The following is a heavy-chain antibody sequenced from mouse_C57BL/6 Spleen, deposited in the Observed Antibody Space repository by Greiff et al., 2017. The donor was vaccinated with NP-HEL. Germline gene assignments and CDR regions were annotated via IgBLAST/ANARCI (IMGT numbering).Heavy chain of an antibody. CDR3: ARSSWDGGFAY. J-gene: IGHJ3*01. D-gene: IGHD4-1*01. CDR2: IWGGGST. CDR1: GFSLTSYG. Sequence: QVHVKQSGPGLVAPSQRLSITCTVSGFSLTSYGVDWVRQPPGKGLEWLGVIWGGGSTNYNSALMSRLSISKDNSKRQVFLKMNSLQTDDTAMYYCARSSWDGGFAYWGQGTLVTVSA. V-gene: IGHV2-9*01.